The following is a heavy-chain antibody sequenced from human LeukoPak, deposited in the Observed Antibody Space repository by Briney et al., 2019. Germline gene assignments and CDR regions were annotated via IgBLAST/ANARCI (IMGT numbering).Heavy chain of an antibody. CDR1: GGSISSGGYY. CDR3: ARTLSPMIVVAESLGIDY. Sequence: SQTLSLTCTVSGGSISSGGYYWSWIRQHPGKGLEWIGYIYYSGSTYYNPSLKSRVTISVDTSKNQFSLKLSSVTAADTAVYYCARTLSPMIVVAESLGIDYWGQGTLVTVSS. J-gene: IGHJ4*02. D-gene: IGHD3-22*01. V-gene: IGHV4-31*03. CDR2: IYYSGST.